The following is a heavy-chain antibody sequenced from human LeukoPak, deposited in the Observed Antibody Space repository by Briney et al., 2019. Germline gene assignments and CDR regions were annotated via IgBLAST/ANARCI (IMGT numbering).Heavy chain of an antibody. CDR3: ATVYSCDSSAYYRLDY. CDR2: MNPNSGNT. CDR1: GYTFTSYD. Sequence: ASVKVSCKASGYTFTSYDINWVRQATGQGLEWMGWMNPNSGNTGYAQKFQGRVTMTTNTSISTAYMELSSLRSEDTAVYYCATVYSCDSSAYYRLDYWGQGTLVTVSS. V-gene: IGHV1-8*01. J-gene: IGHJ4*02. D-gene: IGHD3-22*01.